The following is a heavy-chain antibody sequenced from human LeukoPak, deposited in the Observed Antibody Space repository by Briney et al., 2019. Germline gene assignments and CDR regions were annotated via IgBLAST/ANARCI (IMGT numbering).Heavy chain of an antibody. V-gene: IGHV3-7*01. CDR2: IKQDGSEK. Sequence: EAGGSLRLSCAASGFTFSSYWMSWVRQAPGKGLEWVANIKQDGSEKYYVDSVKGRFTISRDNAKNSLYLQMNSLRAEDTAVYYCARDLGGSHYHWFDPWGQGTLVTVSS. J-gene: IGHJ5*02. D-gene: IGHD1-26*01. CDR1: GFTFSSYW. CDR3: ARDLGGSHYHWFDP.